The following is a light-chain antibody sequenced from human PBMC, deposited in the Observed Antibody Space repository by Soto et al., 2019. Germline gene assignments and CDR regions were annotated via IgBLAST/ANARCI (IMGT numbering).Light chain of an antibody. CDR3: QSYDSNNGV. V-gene: IGLV2-14*01. CDR2: EVT. J-gene: IGLJ3*02. Sequence: QSVLTQPASVSGSPGQSITISCAGSSSDVGAYNFVSWYQQHPGKAPKLMIYEVTSRPSGISRRFSGSKSANTASLTISGLQPEDEADYYCQSYDSNNGVFGGGTQLTVL. CDR1: SSDVGAYNF.